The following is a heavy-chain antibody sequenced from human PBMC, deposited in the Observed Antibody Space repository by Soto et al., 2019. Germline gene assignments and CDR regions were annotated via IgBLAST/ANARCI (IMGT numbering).Heavy chain of an antibody. Sequence: GGSLRLSCAASGFTFDDYAMHWVRQAPGKGLEWASGISWNSGSIGYADSVKDRFTISRDNAKNSLYLQMNSLRAEDTALYYCAKDAPRYSSSSCMDVWGQGTTVTVSS. V-gene: IGHV3-9*01. J-gene: IGHJ6*02. CDR3: AKDAPRYSSSSCMDV. CDR1: GFTFDDYA. CDR2: ISWNSGSI. D-gene: IGHD6-6*01.